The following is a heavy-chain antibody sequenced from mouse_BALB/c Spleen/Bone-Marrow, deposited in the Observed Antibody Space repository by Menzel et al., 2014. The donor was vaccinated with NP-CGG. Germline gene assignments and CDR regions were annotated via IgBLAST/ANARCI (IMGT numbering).Heavy chain of an antibody. V-gene: IGHV1S81*02. CDR2: INPSNGRT. CDR1: GYTFTSYW. D-gene: IGHD1-2*01. CDR3: ARPYYGPYFDY. J-gene: IGHJ2*01. Sequence: QVQLQQSGAELVKPGASVKLSCKASGYTFTSYWMHWVKQRPGQGLEWIGEINPSNGRTNYNEKFKIKATLTVDKSSSTAYMQLSSLTSEDSAVYYCARPYYGPYFDYWGQGTTLTVTS.